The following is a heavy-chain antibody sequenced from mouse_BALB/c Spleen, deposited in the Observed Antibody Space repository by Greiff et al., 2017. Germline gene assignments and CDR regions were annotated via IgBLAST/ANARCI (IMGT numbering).Heavy chain of an antibody. CDR3: ARWRYYYAMDY. J-gene: IGHJ4*01. V-gene: IGHV5-12-1*01. CDR2: ISSGGGST. CDR1: GFAFSSYD. Sequence: EVQGVESGGGLVKPGGSLKLSCAASGFAFSSYDMSWVRQTPEKRLEWVAYISSGGGSTYYPDTVKGRFTISRDNAKNTLYLQMSSLKSEDTAMYYCARWRYYYAMDYWGQGTSVTVSS.